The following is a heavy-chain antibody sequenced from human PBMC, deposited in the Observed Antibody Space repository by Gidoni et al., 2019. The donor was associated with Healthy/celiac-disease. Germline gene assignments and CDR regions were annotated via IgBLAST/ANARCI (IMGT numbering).Heavy chain of an antibody. CDR1: GDPISSSSYY. J-gene: IGHJ5*02. CDR2: IYYSGST. Sequence: QLQLHESGPGLVKPSATLSLTCTVSGDPISSSSYYWDWIRQPPGKGLEWIGSIYYSGSTYYNPSLKSRVTISVDTSKNQFSLKLSSVTAADTAVYYFARGANIAVAGGWFDPWGQGTLVTVSS. CDR3: ARGANIAVAGGWFDP. V-gene: IGHV4-39*01. D-gene: IGHD6-19*01.